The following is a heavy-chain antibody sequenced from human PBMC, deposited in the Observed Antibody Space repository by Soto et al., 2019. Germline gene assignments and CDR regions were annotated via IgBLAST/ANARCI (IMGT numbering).Heavy chain of an antibody. V-gene: IGHV3-30-3*01. CDR1: GFTLSGYV. D-gene: IGHD3-22*01. CDR2: ISHGGSNK. CDR3: AREGYTSGYAPSFDY. Sequence: QVQLVESGGGVVQPGRSLRLSCSASGFTLSGYVMHWVRQAPGKGLEWVAAISHGGSNKYYADSVKGRLTISRDDSKNTQYVQMNSLRPEDTAQYYCAREGYTSGYAPSFDYWGQGTLVTVSS. J-gene: IGHJ4*02.